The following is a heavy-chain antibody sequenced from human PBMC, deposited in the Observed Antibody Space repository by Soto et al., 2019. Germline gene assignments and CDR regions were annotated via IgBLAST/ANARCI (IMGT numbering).Heavy chain of an antibody. D-gene: IGHD3-9*01. Sequence: GGSLRLSCAASGFTFSSYAMHWVRQAPGKGLEWVAVISYDGSNKYYADSVKGRSTISRDNSKNTLYLQMNSLRAEDTAVYYCARDLFDYDILTHYGMDVWGQGTTVTVSS. CDR1: GFTFSSYA. V-gene: IGHV3-30-3*01. CDR2: ISYDGSNK. CDR3: ARDLFDYDILTHYGMDV. J-gene: IGHJ6*02.